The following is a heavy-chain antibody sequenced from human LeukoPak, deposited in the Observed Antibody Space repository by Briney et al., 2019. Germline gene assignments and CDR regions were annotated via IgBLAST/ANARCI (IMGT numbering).Heavy chain of an antibody. CDR1: GYTFTVYY. V-gene: IGHV1-2*02. D-gene: IGHD5-12*01. CDR3: ARDPSNSGYDYLYYFDY. Sequence: ASVKVSCKASGYTFTVYYMHWVRQAPGQGLEWMGWINPDNGGTNYAQKFQGRVTMTRDMSISTAYMELHRLRSDDTAVYYCARDPSNSGYDYLYYFDYWGQGTLVTVSS. CDR2: INPDNGGT. J-gene: IGHJ4*02.